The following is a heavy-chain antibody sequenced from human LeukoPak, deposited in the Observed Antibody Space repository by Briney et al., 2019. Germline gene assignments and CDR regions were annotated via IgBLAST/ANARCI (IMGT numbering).Heavy chain of an antibody. CDR3: AKDQAPRAARVICFDY. J-gene: IGHJ4*02. Sequence: GGSLRLSCAASGFTFSSYAMGWVRQAPGKGLEWVSGISDGGVRTYYADSVKGRFTISRDNSKNTLYLHMDSLRVEDTAVYYCAKDQAPRAARVICFDYWGQGNLVTVSS. V-gene: IGHV3-23*01. CDR2: ISDGGVRT. D-gene: IGHD2-15*01. CDR1: GFTFSSYA.